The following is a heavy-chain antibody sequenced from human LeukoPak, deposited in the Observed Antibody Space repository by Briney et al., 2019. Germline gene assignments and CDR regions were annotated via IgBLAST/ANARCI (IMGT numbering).Heavy chain of an antibody. J-gene: IGHJ4*02. Sequence: GGSLRLSCAASGFTFSSYAMSWVRQAPGKGMEWVSAISGSGGSTYYADSVKGRFTISRDNSKNTLYLQMNSLRAEDTAVYYCAKVFEYCSGGSCYPLSLLFDHWGQGTLVTVSS. D-gene: IGHD2-15*01. CDR2: ISGSGGST. CDR1: GFTFSSYA. V-gene: IGHV3-23*01. CDR3: AKVFEYCSGGSCYPLSLLFDH.